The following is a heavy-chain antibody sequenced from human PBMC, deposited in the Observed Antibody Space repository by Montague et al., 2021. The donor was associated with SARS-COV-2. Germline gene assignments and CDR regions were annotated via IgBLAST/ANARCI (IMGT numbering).Heavy chain of an antibody. J-gene: IGHJ6*02. Sequence: CAISGDSVSRKSDAWDWSRQSPSSGSEGRGRTDYRSKWYNDYAVSVKSRITINPDTSKNQFSLQLNSVTPEDTAVYYCALSLSYGYYYYGMDVWGQGTTVTVSS. V-gene: IGHV6-1*01. CDR3: ALSLSYGYYYYGMDV. CDR1: GDSVSRKSDA. CDR2: TDYRSKWYN. D-gene: IGHD3-16*01.